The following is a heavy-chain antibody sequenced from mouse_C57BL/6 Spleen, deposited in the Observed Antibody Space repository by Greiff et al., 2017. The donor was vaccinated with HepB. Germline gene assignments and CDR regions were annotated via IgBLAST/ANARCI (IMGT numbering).Heavy chain of an antibody. CDR2: IRSKSNNYAT. D-gene: IGHD1-1*01. V-gene: IGHV10-1*01. J-gene: IGHJ2*01. CDR1: GFSFNTYA. Sequence: EVQLVESGGGLVQPKGSLKLSCAASGFSFNTYAMNWVRQAPGKGLEWVARIRSKSNNYATYYADSVKDRFTISRDDSESMLYLQMNNLKTEDTAMYYCVRHDYYGPFDYWGQGTTLTVSS. CDR3: VRHDYYGPFDY.